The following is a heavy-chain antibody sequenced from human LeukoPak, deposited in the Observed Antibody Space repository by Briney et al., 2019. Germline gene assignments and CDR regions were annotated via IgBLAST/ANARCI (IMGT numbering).Heavy chain of an antibody. CDR2: VDAHGGSR. Sequence: GGSLRLSCAGSGFTFSNYWMYWVRQAPGKGLVWVSHVDAHGGSRTYADSVKGRFTISRDNDKKTMYLQMSSLRAEDTAVYYCVRGPSFYYYYYDMDAWGQGTTVTVSS. V-gene: IGHV3-74*01. J-gene: IGHJ6*02. CDR3: VRGPSFYYYYYDMDA. CDR1: GFTFSNYW. D-gene: IGHD6-6*01.